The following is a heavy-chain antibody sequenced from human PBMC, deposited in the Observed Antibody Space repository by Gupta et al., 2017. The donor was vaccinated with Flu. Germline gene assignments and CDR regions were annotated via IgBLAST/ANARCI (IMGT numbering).Heavy chain of an antibody. V-gene: IGHV3-64D*06. D-gene: IGHD4-17*01. CDR1: GFTFSSYA. Sequence: EVQLLESGGGLVQPGGSLRLSCSASGFTFSSYALHWVRPAPGKGLEYVSAISSNGGRTYYADSVKGRFTISRDNSKNTLYLQMSSLRAEDTAVYYCVKNFNYGDYAFEIYYGMDVWGQGTTVTVSS. J-gene: IGHJ6*02. CDR2: ISSNGGRT. CDR3: VKNFNYGDYAFEIYYGMDV.